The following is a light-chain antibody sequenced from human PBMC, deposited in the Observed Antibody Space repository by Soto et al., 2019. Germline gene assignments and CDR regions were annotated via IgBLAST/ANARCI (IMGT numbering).Light chain of an antibody. CDR2: DVS. CDR3: CSYAGSHTFV. V-gene: IGLV2-11*01. CDR1: SSDVGGYEY. Sequence: QSALTQPRSVSGSPGQSVTISCTGTSSDVGGYEYVSWYQQHPGKAPKLMIYDVSKRPSGVPDRFSGSKSGNTASLTISGLQAEDEADYYCCSYAGSHTFVFGTGTKVTVL. J-gene: IGLJ1*01.